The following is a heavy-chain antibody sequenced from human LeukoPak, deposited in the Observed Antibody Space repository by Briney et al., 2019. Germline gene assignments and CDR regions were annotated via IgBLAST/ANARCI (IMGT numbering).Heavy chain of an antibody. V-gene: IGHV3-48*01. J-gene: IGHJ4*02. CDR2: ISSSSSTI. Sequence: PGGSLRLSCVASGFTFSSYSMNWVRQAPGKGLEWVSYISSSSSTIYYADSVKGRFTISRDNAKNSLYLQMNSLRAEDTAVYYCARETPLHPFDYWGQGTLVTVSS. CDR1: GFTFSSYS. D-gene: IGHD2-15*01. CDR3: ARETPLHPFDY.